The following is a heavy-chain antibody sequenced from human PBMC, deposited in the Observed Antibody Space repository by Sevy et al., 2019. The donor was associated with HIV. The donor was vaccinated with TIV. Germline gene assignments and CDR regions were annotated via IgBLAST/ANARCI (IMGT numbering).Heavy chain of an antibody. CDR3: ARGGGRFLEWFGVFDI. V-gene: IGHV4-59*01. CDR1: GGSISSYY. J-gene: IGHJ3*02. Sequence: SETLSLTCTVSGGSISSYYWSWIRQPPGKGLEWIGYIYYSGSTNYNPSLKSRVTISVDTSKNQFSLKLGSVTAADTAVYYCARGGGRFLEWFGVFDIWGQGTMVTVSS. D-gene: IGHD3-3*01. CDR2: IYYSGST.